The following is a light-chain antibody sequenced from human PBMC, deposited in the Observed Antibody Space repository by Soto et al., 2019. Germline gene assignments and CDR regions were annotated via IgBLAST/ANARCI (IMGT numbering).Light chain of an antibody. CDR3: ASWDDSLSVWV. Sequence: QAVVSQPPSASATPGQRVTISCSGSASNIGSNFVYWYQQLAGTAPKLLVFRNDQRPSGVPDRISGSKSGTSASLAISGLRSEDEADYYCASWDDSLSVWVFGGGTKLTVL. CDR1: ASNIGSNF. J-gene: IGLJ3*02. V-gene: IGLV1-47*01. CDR2: RND.